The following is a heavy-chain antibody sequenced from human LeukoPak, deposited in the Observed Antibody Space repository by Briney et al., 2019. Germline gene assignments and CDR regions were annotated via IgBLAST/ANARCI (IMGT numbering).Heavy chain of an antibody. J-gene: IGHJ4*02. Sequence: GGSLRLSCATSGFTFSSYCMSWGCQAPGKGLERGASIKADESETYYVDSVKDRLPISRDNAKNSLYLQMHSLRAEDTAVYSCGSGGSSGWYFSTIYYFDYWGQGTLVTVSS. CDR3: GSGGSSGWYFSTIYYFDY. CDR2: IKADESET. V-gene: IGHV3-7*01. D-gene: IGHD6-19*01. CDR1: GFTFSSYC.